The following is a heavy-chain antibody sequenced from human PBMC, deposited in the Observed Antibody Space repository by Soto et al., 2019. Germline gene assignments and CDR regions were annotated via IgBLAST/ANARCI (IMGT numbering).Heavy chain of an antibody. CDR2: ISSSGSFM. J-gene: IGHJ5*01. CDR3: SREPPSGTNVDWFDS. D-gene: IGHD1-7*01. V-gene: IGHV3-21*01. Sequence: EVQLVESGGGLVKPGGSLRLSCAASGFTFSSDSMGWVRQAPGKGLEWVASISSSGSFMNYADSVKGRFTISRDNAKNSTYFQKRSLKDEDKAVYYLSREPPSGTNVDWFDSWGQGTLVTVSS. CDR1: GFTFSSDS.